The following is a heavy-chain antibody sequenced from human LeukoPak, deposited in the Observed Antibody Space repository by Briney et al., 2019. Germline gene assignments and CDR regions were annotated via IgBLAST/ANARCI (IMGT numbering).Heavy chain of an antibody. J-gene: IGHJ4*02. D-gene: IGHD3-10*01. Sequence: GGSLRLSCGASGFTFSRYGMHWVRQAPGKGLEWVAIIWYDGSNKYYADSVKGRFTISRDNSKNTLYLQMNSLRAEDTAVYYCARDLSPVVRASPMGYWGQGTLVTVSS. CDR3: ARDLSPVVRASPMGY. CDR2: IWYDGSNK. V-gene: IGHV3-33*01. CDR1: GFTFSRYG.